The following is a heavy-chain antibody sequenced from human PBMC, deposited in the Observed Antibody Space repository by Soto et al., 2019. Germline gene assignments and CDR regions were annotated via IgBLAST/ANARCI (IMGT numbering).Heavy chain of an antibody. J-gene: IGHJ6*02. CDR3: AKSEVANIVFFGTDV. Sequence: GALRLSCSASGFTFSDYAMTWVRQAPGKGLEWVSSTSVSGADTYYASSVKGRFRISRDNSKNTLYLQMNSLRAEDTALFYFAKSEVANIVFFGTDVWGQGTTVTVSS. CDR2: TSVSGADT. CDR1: GFTFSDYA. V-gene: IGHV3-23*01. D-gene: IGHD5-12*01.